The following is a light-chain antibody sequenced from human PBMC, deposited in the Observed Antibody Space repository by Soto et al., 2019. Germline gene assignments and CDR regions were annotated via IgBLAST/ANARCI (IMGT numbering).Light chain of an antibody. CDR2: SAS. CDR3: QKYNSAPRT. V-gene: IGKV1-27*01. CDR1: QGISNY. Sequence: DIQMTQSPSSLSASVGDRVTITCRASQGISNYLAWYQQKPGKVPKLLIYSASTLQSGVPSRFSGSGSGTDFNLTISSLQPENVATYYCQKYNSAPRTFGQGTKVEIK. J-gene: IGKJ1*01.